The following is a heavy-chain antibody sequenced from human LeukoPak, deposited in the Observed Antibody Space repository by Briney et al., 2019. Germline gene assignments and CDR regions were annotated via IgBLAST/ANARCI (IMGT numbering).Heavy chain of an antibody. CDR3: AKDWAIVVPAAMDWFDP. J-gene: IGHJ5*02. Sequence: GRSLRLSCAASGFTFSNYAMSWVRQAPGKGLEWVSLISGSGDITYYADSVKGRFTISRDNSKNTLYLQMNSLRAEDTAVYYCAKDWAIVVPAAMDWFDPWGQGTLVTVSS. CDR2: ISGSGDIT. CDR1: GFTFSNYA. D-gene: IGHD2-2*01. V-gene: IGHV3-23*01.